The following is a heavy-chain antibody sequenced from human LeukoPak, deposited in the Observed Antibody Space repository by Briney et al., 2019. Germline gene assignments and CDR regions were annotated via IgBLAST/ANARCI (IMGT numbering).Heavy chain of an antibody. V-gene: IGHV1-18*01. D-gene: IGHD6-19*01. CDR3: ARAGGWAREDYKADAFDI. CDR2: ISVYNGNT. J-gene: IGHJ3*02. CDR1: VYTFTNFG. Sequence: GASVKVSCTASVYTFTNFGISWVRQAPGQGLEWMGWISVYNGNTNYAQKVQGRVTMTADTSTSTAYMELRSLRSDDTAVYYCARAGGWAREDYKADAFDIWGQGTMVTVSS.